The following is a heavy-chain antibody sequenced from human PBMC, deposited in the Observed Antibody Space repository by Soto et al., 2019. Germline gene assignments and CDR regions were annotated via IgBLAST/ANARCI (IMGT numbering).Heavy chain of an antibody. CDR2: ITIYNGNA. V-gene: IGHV1-18*01. CDR3: VRVHHDIPTGQTDSPGY. D-gene: IGHD3-9*01. J-gene: IGHJ4*02. CDR1: GYTFIHYG. Sequence: QIQLEQSGSEVKKPGASVKVSCKASGYTFIHYGVNWVRQAPGQVLEWMGSITIYNGNANYAKKFQDRLTLPPDTSTNTAYMERRNLRSDDTAVYYCVRVHHDIPTGQTDSPGYSGQGSLVTVAS.